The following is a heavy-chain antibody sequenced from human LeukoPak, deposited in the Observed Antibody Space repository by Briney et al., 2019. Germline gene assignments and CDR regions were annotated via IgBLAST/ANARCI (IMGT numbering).Heavy chain of an antibody. CDR2: ISYDGSNK. CDR3: ARGGYYDSSGPLQWFVP. V-gene: IGHV3-30-3*01. CDR1: GFTFSSYA. Sequence: GGSLRLSCAASGFTFSSYAMHWVRQAPGKGLECVAVISYDGSNKYYADSVKGRFTISRDNSKNTLYLQMNSLRAEDTAVYYCARGGYYDSSGPLQWFVPWGQGTLVTVSS. J-gene: IGHJ5*02. D-gene: IGHD3-22*01.